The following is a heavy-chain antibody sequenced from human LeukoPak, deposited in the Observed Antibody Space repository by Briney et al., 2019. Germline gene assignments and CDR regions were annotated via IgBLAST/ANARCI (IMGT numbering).Heavy chain of an antibody. D-gene: IGHD6-13*01. J-gene: IGHJ4*01. V-gene: IGHV3-48*03. CDR3: ARGPYSXNXXXXX. Sequence: RLSXXASGFILSSXXMNWVRLAPXKGLEWISYISRTGNSIYYEDSVKGRFTISRESGKNSLYLQMNSVRAEDTAVYYCARGPYSXNXXXXXWG. CDR2: ISRTGNSI. CDR1: GFILSSXX.